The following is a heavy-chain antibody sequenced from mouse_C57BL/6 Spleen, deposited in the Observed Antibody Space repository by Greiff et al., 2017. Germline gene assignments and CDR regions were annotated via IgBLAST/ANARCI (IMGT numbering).Heavy chain of an antibody. V-gene: IGHV1-80*01. D-gene: IGHD1-1*01. CDR2: IYPGDGDT. CDR3: ARSITTVVAHWYFDV. Sequence: QVQLQQSGAELVKPGASVKISCKASGYAFSSYWMKWVKQRPGKGLEWIGQIYPGDGDTNYNGKFKGKATLTADKSSSTAYMQLSSLTSEDSAVYFCARSITTVVAHWYFDVWGTGTTVTVSS. J-gene: IGHJ1*03. CDR1: GYAFSSYW.